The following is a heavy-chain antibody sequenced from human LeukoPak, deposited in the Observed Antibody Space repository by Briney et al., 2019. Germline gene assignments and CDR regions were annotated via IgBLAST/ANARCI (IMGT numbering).Heavy chain of an antibody. CDR3: VRDKEVVTGIGWFDP. Sequence: GGSLRLSCAASGFAFSNYWMHWVRQAPGKGLVWVSRIDSDGKSTNYADSVKGRFTISRDNAKNTLYLQMNSLRVEDTAVYYCVRDKEVVTGIGWFDPWGQGTLVTVSS. CDR2: IDSDGKST. J-gene: IGHJ5*02. CDR1: GFAFSNYW. D-gene: IGHD2-21*02. V-gene: IGHV3-74*01.